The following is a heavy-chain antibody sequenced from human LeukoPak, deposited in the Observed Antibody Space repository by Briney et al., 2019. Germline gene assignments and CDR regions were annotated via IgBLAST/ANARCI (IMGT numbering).Heavy chain of an antibody. CDR1: GYTFTSCG. Sequence: ASVKVSCKASGYTFTSCGISWVRQAPGQGLEWMGWISAYNGNTNYAQKLQGRVTMTTDTSTSTAYMELRSLRSDDTAVYYCARVERFSGYYNVDYWGQGTLVTVSS. D-gene: IGHD3-9*01. V-gene: IGHV1-18*04. J-gene: IGHJ4*02. CDR2: ISAYNGNT. CDR3: ARVERFSGYYNVDY.